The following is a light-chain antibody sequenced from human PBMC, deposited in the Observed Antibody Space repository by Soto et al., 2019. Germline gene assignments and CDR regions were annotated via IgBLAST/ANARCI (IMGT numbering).Light chain of an antibody. Sequence: EIVMTQSPATLSVSPGEGATLSCRASQSVSSKLAWYQQKPGQAPRLLIYGASTRATGIPARCSGSGSGTEFTLIISSLQSEDSAVYYCQQYNSWLWTFGQGTKVDIK. CDR2: GAS. CDR3: QQYNSWLWT. CDR1: QSVSSK. V-gene: IGKV3-15*01. J-gene: IGKJ1*01.